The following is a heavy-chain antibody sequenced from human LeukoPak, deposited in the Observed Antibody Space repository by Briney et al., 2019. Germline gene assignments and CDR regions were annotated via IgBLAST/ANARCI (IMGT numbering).Heavy chain of an antibody. CDR1: GGSFSGYY. CDR3: ARGRPGGWNYVAYYYYYYMDV. Sequence: SETLSLTCAVYGGSFSGYYWSWIRQPPGKGLEWIGEINHSGSTNYNPSLKRRVTISVDTSKNPFSLKLSSVTAADTAVYYCARGRPGGWNYVAYYYYYYMDVWGKGTTVTVSS. V-gene: IGHV4-34*01. CDR2: INHSGST. D-gene: IGHD1-7*01. J-gene: IGHJ6*03.